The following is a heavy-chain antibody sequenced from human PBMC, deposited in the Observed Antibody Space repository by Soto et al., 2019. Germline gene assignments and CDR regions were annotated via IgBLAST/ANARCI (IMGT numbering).Heavy chain of an antibody. CDR2: IKSKTDGGTT. J-gene: IGHJ4*02. D-gene: IGHD3-10*01. Sequence: EVQLVESGGGLVKPGGSHRLSCAASGFTFSNAWMSWVRQAPGKGLEWVGRIKSKTDGGTTDYAAPVKGRFTISRDDSKNTLYLQRNSLKTEDTAVYYCTTASLLWFGEPHFDYWGQGTLVTVSS. CDR3: TTASLLWFGEPHFDY. V-gene: IGHV3-15*01. CDR1: GFTFSNAW.